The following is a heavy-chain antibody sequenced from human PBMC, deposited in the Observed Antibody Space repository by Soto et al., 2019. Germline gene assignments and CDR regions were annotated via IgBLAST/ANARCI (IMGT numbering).Heavy chain of an antibody. D-gene: IGHD2-15*01. CDR3: ARLTFYCSGGSCYEGIDY. CDR2: IYYSGST. V-gene: IGHV4-39*01. J-gene: IGHJ4*02. CDR1: GGSISSSSYY. Sequence: SETLSLTCTVSGGSISSSSYYWGWIRQPPGKGLEWIGSIYYSGSTYYNPSLKSRVTISVDTSKNQFSLKLSSVTAADTAVYYCARLTFYCSGGSCYEGIDYWGQGTLVTVSS.